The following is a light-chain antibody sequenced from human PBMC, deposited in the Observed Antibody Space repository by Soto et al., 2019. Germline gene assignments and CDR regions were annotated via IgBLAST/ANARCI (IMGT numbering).Light chain of an antibody. CDR1: SSDVGNYNL. CDR3: SSSAGIYHYLV. V-gene: IGLV2-23*01. J-gene: IGLJ3*02. CDR2: EGS. Sequence: QSALTQPASVSGSPGQSITISCTGTSSDVGNYNLVSWYQQHPGKAPKLMIYEGSKRPSGVSNRFSGSKSGNTASLTISGLQAEDEAFYYCSSSAGIYHYLVFGGGTKLTVL.